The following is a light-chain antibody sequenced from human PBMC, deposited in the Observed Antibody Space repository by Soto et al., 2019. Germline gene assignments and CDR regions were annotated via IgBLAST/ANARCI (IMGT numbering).Light chain of an antibody. J-gene: IGLJ2*01. Sequence: QSVLTQPASVSGSPGQWITISCTGTSSDIGAYDYVSWYQQHPGKAPKLMIYEVFRRPSGISDRFSGSKSGNTASLTISGLQAEDEADYYCCSYTTTSTFVFGGGTKVTVL. CDR3: CSYTTTSTFV. CDR2: EVF. CDR1: SSDIGAYDY. V-gene: IGLV2-14*03.